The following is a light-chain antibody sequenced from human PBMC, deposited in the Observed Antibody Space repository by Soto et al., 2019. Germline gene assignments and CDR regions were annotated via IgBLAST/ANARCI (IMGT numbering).Light chain of an antibody. Sequence: EIVLTQSPGTLSLSPGERATLSCRASQSVSSGYLAWYQQKPGQAPRLLIYGASIRAAGIPDRFSGSGSGADFTLTISRLEPEDFAVYYCQQYGSSPRTFGQGTK. CDR3: QQYGSSPRT. CDR2: GAS. CDR1: QSVSSGY. V-gene: IGKV3-20*01. J-gene: IGKJ1*01.